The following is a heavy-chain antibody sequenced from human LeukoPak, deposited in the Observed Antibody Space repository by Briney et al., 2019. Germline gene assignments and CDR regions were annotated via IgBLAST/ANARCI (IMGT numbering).Heavy chain of an antibody. CDR3: ARVGSSWDNWFDP. V-gene: IGHV1-69*05. Sequence: SVKVSCNASGGTFSSYAISWVRQAPGQGLEWMGRIIPIFGTANYAQTFQGRVTITTDESTSTAYMELSSLRSEDTAVYYCARVGSSWDNWFDPWGQGTLVTVSS. CDR1: GGTFSSYA. D-gene: IGHD6-13*01. CDR2: IIPIFGTA. J-gene: IGHJ5*02.